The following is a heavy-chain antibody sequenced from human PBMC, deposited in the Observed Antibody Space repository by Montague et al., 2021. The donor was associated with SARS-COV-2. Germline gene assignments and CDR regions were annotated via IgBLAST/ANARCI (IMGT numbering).Heavy chain of an antibody. J-gene: IGHJ5*02. CDR1: GGSMNTDSYY. CDR3: ARAGYSTGFGWFDP. V-gene: IGHV4-39*01. Sequence: SETLSLTCTVSGGSMNTDSYYWGWLPQPPGRGPEWIATFSCSGTLYYNPSLQTRATISADMSTTQFYLRLTSVTAADTAVYYCARAGYSTGFGWFDPWGQATLVTGSS. D-gene: IGHD6-19*01. CDR2: FSCSGTL.